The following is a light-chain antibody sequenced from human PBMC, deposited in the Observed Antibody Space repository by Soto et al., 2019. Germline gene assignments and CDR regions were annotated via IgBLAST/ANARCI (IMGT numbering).Light chain of an antibody. J-gene: IGKJ3*01. CDR1: QSVLYSSNNKNY. CDR2: WAS. CDR3: QQYYNTPFT. V-gene: IGKV4-1*01. Sequence: DIVMTQSPDSLAVSLGERATINCKSSQSVLYSSNNKNYLAWYQQNPGQPPKLLIYWASTRESGVPDRFSGSGSGTDFTLTINCLQAEDVAVYYCQQYYNTPFTFGPGTKVYIK.